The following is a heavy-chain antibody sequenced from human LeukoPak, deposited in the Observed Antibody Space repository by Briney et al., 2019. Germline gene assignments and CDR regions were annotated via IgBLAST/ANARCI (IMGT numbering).Heavy chain of an antibody. D-gene: IGHD1-26*01. J-gene: IGHJ4*02. CDR1: GVSISIYY. V-gene: IGHV4-34*01. CDR2: INHSGST. Sequence: SETLSLTCTVSGVSISIYYWIWIRQPPGKGLEWFGEINHSGSTNYNPPLKSRVTISVDTSKNQFSLKLISLTAADTAVYYCARGRIHLKVGYFHYWGQGTLLTVCS. CDR3: ARGRIHLKVGYFHY.